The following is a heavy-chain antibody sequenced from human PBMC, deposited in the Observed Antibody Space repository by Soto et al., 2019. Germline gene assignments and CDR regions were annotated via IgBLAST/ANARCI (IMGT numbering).Heavy chain of an antibody. D-gene: IGHD2-21*02. CDR1: GDTFTDYY. V-gene: IGHV1-46*01. Sequence: QVQLVQSGAEVKKPGASVKVSCKASGDTFTDYYIHWVRQAPGQGLEWMGTVNPSGGHTTYAQHFMGRMTMTRDTSTSSLYMELTSLTSEDTAVYYCARGGHVVVVTAALDYWGQGTLVTVSS. CDR3: ARGGHVVVVTAALDY. CDR2: VNPSGGHT. J-gene: IGHJ4*02.